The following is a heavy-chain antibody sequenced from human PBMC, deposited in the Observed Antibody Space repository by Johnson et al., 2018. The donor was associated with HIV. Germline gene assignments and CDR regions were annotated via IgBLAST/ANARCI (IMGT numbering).Heavy chain of an antibody. CDR2: ISSSGTTI. J-gene: IGHJ3*01. Sequence: QVQLVESGGGLVKPGGSLRLSCAASGFSFSDYFMSWIRQAPGKGLECISYISSSGTTIYYTDSVKGRFTISRDNAKNSLYLQLNSLRAEHTSLYYCAKTTRGNWGSCFDFRGQGTMVTVSS. CDR3: AKTTRGNWGSCFDF. CDR1: GFSFSDYF. V-gene: IGHV3-11*04. D-gene: IGHD7-27*01.